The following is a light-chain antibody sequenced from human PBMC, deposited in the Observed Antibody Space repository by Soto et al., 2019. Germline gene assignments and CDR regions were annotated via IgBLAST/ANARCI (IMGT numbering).Light chain of an antibody. CDR3: QQSNNWPWT. CDR2: SAS. J-gene: IGKJ1*01. Sequence: EIVMTQSPATLSESPGERATLSCRASQTVSRNLAWYQQKPGQAPRLLIHSASTRATGVPARFSGSGSGTEFTLTVSSLQAEDFAVYFCQQSNNWPWTFGQGTRVE. V-gene: IGKV3-15*01. CDR1: QTVSRN.